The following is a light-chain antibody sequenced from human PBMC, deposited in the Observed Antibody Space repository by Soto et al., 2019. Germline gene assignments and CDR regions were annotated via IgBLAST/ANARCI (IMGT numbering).Light chain of an antibody. J-gene: IGKJ1*01. CDR1: QSVSIN. Sequence: EIVMTQSPATLSLSPGERATLSCRASQSVSINLAWYQQKPGQAPRLLIYGASTTAAGITARFSGSGSGTEFTLTISSLQSEDFAVYYCQHYNDWPPWTFGQGTKVEIK. V-gene: IGKV3-15*01. CDR3: QHYNDWPPWT. CDR2: GAS.